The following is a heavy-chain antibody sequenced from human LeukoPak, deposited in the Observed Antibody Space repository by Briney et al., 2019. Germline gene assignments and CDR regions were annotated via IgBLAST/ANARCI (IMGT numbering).Heavy chain of an antibody. CDR2: IRRKGNDYAT. J-gene: IGHJ4*02. D-gene: IGHD3-16*01. Sequence: PGGSLRLSCAASGFTFSGSAMHWVRQASGKGLEWVGRIRRKGNDYATAYAASVKGMFTISRDDSKNTAYLQMDSLKTEDTAVYFCTRLGGSPPYFDYWGQGTLVTVSS. CDR1: GFTFSGSA. CDR3: TRLGGSPPYFDY. V-gene: IGHV3-73*01.